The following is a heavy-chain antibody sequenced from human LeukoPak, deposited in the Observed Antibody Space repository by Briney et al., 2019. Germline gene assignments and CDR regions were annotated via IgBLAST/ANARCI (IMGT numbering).Heavy chain of an antibody. Sequence: SGTLSLTCTVSGGSIISSDWWSWVRQPPGKGLEWIGEIYHSGATNYNPSLKSRVTISVDTSKNQFSLKLSSVTAADTAVYYCARGAYSSSFSTHFYYYYGMDVWGQGTTVTVSS. D-gene: IGHD6-13*01. CDR1: GGSIISSDW. J-gene: IGHJ6*02. V-gene: IGHV4-4*02. CDR3: ARGAYSSSFSTHFYYYYGMDV. CDR2: IYHSGAT.